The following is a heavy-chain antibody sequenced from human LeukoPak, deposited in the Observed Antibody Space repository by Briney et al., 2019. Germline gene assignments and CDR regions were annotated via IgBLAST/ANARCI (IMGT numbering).Heavy chain of an antibody. D-gene: IGHD6-19*01. Sequence: ASVKVSCKASGYTFTSYGISWVRQAPGQGLEWMGWISAYNGNTNYAQKLQGRVTMTTDTSTSTAYMELRSLRSDDTAVCYCARSVPPRVAEGYYYYYGMDVWGQGTTVTVSS. CDR2: ISAYNGNT. J-gene: IGHJ6*02. CDR1: GYTFTSYG. CDR3: ARSVPPRVAEGYYYYYGMDV. V-gene: IGHV1-18*01.